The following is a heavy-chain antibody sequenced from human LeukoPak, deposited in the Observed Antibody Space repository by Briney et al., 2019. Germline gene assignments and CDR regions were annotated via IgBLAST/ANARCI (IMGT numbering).Heavy chain of an antibody. V-gene: IGHV3-23*01. Sequence: GGSLRLSCVVSGFTFSSYAMTWVRQAPGKGLEWVSAISGSGGSTFYADSVKGRYTISRDNSKNTLYLQMNSLRAEDTAVYYCAKATAANFSDASGYSANYWGQGTLVTVSS. D-gene: IGHD3-22*01. CDR2: ISGSGGST. CDR3: AKATAANFSDASGYSANY. J-gene: IGHJ4*02. CDR1: GFTFSSYA.